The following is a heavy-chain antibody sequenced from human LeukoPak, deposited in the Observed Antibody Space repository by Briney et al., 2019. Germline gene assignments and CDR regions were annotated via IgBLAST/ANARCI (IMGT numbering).Heavy chain of an antibody. CDR2: IRYDGSNK. CDR1: GFTFSSYG. V-gene: IGHV3-30*02. J-gene: IGHJ3*02. Sequence: HPGGSLRLSCAASGFTFSSYGMHWVRQAPGKGLEWVAFIRYDGSNKYYADSVKGRFTISRDNSKNTLYLQMNSLRAEDTAVYYCAKDLRRHLAVTYDAFDIWGQGTMVTVSS. D-gene: IGHD4-11*01. CDR3: AKDLRRHLAVTYDAFDI.